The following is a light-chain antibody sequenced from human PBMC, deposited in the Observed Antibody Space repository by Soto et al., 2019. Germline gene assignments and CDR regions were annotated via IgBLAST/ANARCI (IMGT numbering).Light chain of an antibody. J-gene: IGLJ3*02. V-gene: IGLV2-14*01. CDR1: SSDIGVYNY. Sequence: QSALTQPASVSGSPGQSITISCTGTSSDIGVYNYVSWYQQHPGKAPKLVLCEVSNRPSGVSSRFSGSKSGNTASLTISGLRAEDEADYYCTSFTTTNIWVFGGGTKLTVL. CDR3: TSFTTTNIWV. CDR2: EVS.